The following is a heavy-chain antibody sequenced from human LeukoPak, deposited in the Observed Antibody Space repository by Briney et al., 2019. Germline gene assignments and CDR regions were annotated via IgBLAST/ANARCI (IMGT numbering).Heavy chain of an antibody. CDR3: ARQMGATTTFYY. Sequence: GGSLRLSCAASGFTVSTDYMNWVRQAPGKGLEWVSVIYSGGTTYYADSVKGRFTISRDNSENTLYLQMNSLRAEDTAVYYCARQMGATTTFYYWGQGALVTVSS. V-gene: IGHV3-66*04. CDR1: GFTVSTDY. D-gene: IGHD1-26*01. J-gene: IGHJ4*02. CDR2: IYSGGTT.